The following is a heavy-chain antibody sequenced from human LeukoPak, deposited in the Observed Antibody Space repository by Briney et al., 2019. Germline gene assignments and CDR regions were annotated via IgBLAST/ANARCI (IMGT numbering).Heavy chain of an antibody. J-gene: IGHJ6*02. CDR3: ARGPIQQWLYNGMDV. Sequence: GGSLRLSRTASEFTFGDHAMSWVRQAPGKGLEWVGFIRSRAYGGTTEHAPAVKGRFLISRDDSKSIAYLHMNSLKTEDTAVYYCARGPIQQWLYNGMDVWGQGTTVSVSS. D-gene: IGHD5-18*01. CDR2: IRSRAYGGTT. CDR1: EFTFGDHA. V-gene: IGHV3-49*04.